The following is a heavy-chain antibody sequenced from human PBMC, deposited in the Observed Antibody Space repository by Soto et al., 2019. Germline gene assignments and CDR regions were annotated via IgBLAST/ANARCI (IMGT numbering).Heavy chain of an antibody. D-gene: IGHD3-16*02. CDR1: GYTLTELS. CDR3: ATGYVWGSYRYYYFDY. V-gene: IGHV1-24*01. J-gene: IGHJ4*02. Sequence: ASVKVSCKVSGYTLTELSMHWVRQAPGKGLEWMGGFDPVDGETIYAQKFQGRVTMTEDTSTDTAYMELSSLRSEDTAVYYCATGYVWGSYRYYYFDYWGQGTLVTVSS. CDR2: FDPVDGET.